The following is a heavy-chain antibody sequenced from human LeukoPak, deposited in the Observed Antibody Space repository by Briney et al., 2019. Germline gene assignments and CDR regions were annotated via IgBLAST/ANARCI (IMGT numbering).Heavy chain of an antibody. V-gene: IGHV3-11*04. Sequence: KPGGSLRLSCEGSGFTFSGYYMSWIRQAPGKGLEWVSYINPSGSTIYYADSVKGRFTISRDNAKKSLDLQMYSLRAEDTAVYYCAREGIRYFDSSGYFDYWGQGTLVTVSS. CDR1: GFTFSGYY. CDR2: INPSGSTI. CDR3: AREGIRYFDSSGYFDY. D-gene: IGHD3-9*01. J-gene: IGHJ4*02.